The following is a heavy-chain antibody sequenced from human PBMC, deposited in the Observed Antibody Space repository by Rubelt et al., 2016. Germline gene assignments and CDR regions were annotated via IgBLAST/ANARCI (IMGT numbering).Heavy chain of an antibody. D-gene: IGHD3-10*01. CDR3: ANSAWFGDYFFDY. J-gene: IGHJ4*02. V-gene: IGHV3-23*01. Sequence: GGSLRLSCAASGFTFRNAWMNWVRQAPGKGLEWVSAMSGSGSNSYYADSVRGRFTISRENSKNTLYLQMNSLRAEETAVYYCANSAWFGDYFFDYWGQGTLVNVSS. CDR2: MSGSGSNS. CDR1: GFTFRNAW.